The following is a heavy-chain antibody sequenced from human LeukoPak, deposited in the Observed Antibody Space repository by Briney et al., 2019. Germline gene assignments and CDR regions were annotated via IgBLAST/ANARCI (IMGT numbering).Heavy chain of an antibody. CDR2: ISWNSGSI. J-gene: IGHJ4*02. CDR1: GFIFNNYA. V-gene: IGHV3-9*01. D-gene: IGHD6-19*01. CDR3: AKDNRRHYTSGPNPDSLH. Sequence: SLRLSCAGSGFIFNNYAMHWVRQPPGKGLEWVSDISWNSGSIDYADSVKGRFTISRDNAKNSLYMQMNSLRVEDTAFYYCAKDNRRHYTSGPNPDSLHWGQGALVTVSS.